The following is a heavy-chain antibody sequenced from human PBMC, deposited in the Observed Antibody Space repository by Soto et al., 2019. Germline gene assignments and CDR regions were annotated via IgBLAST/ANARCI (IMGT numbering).Heavy chain of an antibody. V-gene: IGHV4-39*01. CDR3: ARGLISGSHYSGGWYYFDS. J-gene: IGHJ4*02. D-gene: IGHD1-26*01. CDR1: GGSISSSSYY. CDR2: IYYSGYT. Sequence: SETLSLTCTVSGGSISSSSYYWGWIRQPPGKGLEGIGRIYYSGYTYYNPSLKSRVTISVDTSKNQFSLKLSSVTAADTAVYYCARGLISGSHYSGGWYYFDSWGQGTQVTVSS.